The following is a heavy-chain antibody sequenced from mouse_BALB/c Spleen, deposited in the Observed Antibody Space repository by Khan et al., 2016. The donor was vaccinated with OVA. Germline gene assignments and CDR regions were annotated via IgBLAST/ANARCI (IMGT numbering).Heavy chain of an antibody. CDR2: ISSGGSYT. D-gene: IGHD1-1*01. CDR3: ARLAYYYDSEGFAY. J-gene: IGHJ3*01. Sequence: EVRLVESGGDLVKPGGSLKLSCTASGFTFSTYGMSWVRQTPDKRLEWVATISSGGSYTYYPDSVKGRFTISRGNAKNTLYLQMSSLKSEDTAMYYCARLAYYYDSEGFAYWGQGTLVTVSA. V-gene: IGHV5-6*01. CDR1: GFTFSTYG.